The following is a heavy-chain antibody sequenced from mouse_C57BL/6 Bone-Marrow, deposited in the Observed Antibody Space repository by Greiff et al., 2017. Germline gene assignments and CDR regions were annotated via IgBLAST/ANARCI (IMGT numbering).Heavy chain of an antibody. Sequence: VQGVESGPGLVQPSQSLSITCTVSGFSLTSYGVHWVRQSPGKGLEWLGVIWRGGSTDYNAAFMSRLSITKDNSKSQVFFKMNSLQADDTAIYYCAKKDYYGHYFDYWGQGTTLTVSS. CDR3: AKKDYYGHYFDY. D-gene: IGHD1-1*01. J-gene: IGHJ2*01. CDR1: GFSLTSYG. V-gene: IGHV2-5*01. CDR2: IWRGGST.